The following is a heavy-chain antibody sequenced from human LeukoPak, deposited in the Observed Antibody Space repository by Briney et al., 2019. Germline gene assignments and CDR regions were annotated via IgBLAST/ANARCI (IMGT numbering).Heavy chain of an antibody. J-gene: IGHJ4*02. CDR3: ARDRIAAAEFDY. Sequence: ASVKVSCKASGYTFTGYYMHWVRQAPGQGLEWMGWINPNSGGTNYAQKFQGWVTMTRDTSISTAHMELSRLRSDDTAVYYCARDRIAAAEFDYWGQGTLVTVSS. D-gene: IGHD6-13*01. CDR2: INPNSGGT. CDR1: GYTFTGYY. V-gene: IGHV1-2*04.